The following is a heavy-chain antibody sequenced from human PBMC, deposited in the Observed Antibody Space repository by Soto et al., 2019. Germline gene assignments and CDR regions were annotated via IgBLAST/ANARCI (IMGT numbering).Heavy chain of an antibody. D-gene: IGHD2-15*01. Sequence: PSETLSLTCAVYGGSFSGYYWSWIRQPPGKGLEWIGEINHSGSTNYNPSLKSRVTISVDTSKNQFSLKLSSVTAADTAVYYCARGPLLPGVVAATALGWYGDYWRRSAHLFEYWGQGTLVTVS. CDR3: ARGPLLPGVVAATALGWYGDYWRRSAHLFEY. V-gene: IGHV4-34*01. J-gene: IGHJ4*02. CDR1: GGSFSGYY. CDR2: INHSGST.